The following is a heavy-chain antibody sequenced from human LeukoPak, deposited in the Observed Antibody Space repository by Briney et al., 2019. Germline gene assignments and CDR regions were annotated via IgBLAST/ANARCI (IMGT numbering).Heavy chain of an antibody. CDR2: INPSGGTT. J-gene: IGHJ4*02. Sequence: GASVKVSCKASGYTFTSYYIHWVRQAPGHGLEWMGIINPSGGTTNYAQKFQGRVTMTRDTSTSTVHMELSSLTSEDTAVYYCTREDRIAAAGTGYYFDYWGQGTPVTVSS. CDR3: TREDRIAAAGTGYYFDY. V-gene: IGHV1-46*01. CDR1: GYTFTSYY. D-gene: IGHD6-13*01.